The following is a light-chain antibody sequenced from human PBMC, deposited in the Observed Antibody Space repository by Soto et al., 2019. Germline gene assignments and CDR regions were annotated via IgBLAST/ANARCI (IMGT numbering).Light chain of an antibody. V-gene: IGLV2-11*01. J-gene: IGLJ1*01. CDR2: DVN. CDR3: CSYAGSYTYV. Sequence: QSALTQPRSVSGSPGQSVTISCTGTSSDVGGYNYLSWYQQHPGKAPKLMIYDVNKRPSGVPGRFSGSKSGNTASLTISGLQAEDEADYYCCSYAGSYTYVFGTGTKVTVL. CDR1: SSDVGGYNY.